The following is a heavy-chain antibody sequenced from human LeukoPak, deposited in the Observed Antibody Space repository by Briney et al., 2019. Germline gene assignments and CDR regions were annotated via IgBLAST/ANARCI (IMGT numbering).Heavy chain of an antibody. CDR3: ARVIYGSSSGMDVWFDP. D-gene: IGHD6-6*01. J-gene: IGHJ5*02. CDR1: GYTFTSYD. Sequence: ASVTVSCKASGYTFTSYDINWVRQATGQGLEWMGWMNPNSGNTGYAQKFQGRVTMTMNTYISTAYMEMSSLRSEDTAVYYCARVIYGSSSGMDVWFDPWGQGTLVTVSS. V-gene: IGHV1-8*01. CDR2: MNPNSGNT.